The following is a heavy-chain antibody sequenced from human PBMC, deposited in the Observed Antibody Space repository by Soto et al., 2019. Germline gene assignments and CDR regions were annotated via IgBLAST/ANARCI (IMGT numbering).Heavy chain of an antibody. Sequence: QITLNESGPTVVRPTETLTLTCRFSGFSLTTSGVGVGWIRQSPGKAPEWLALIYWDDDKRYSASLKSRLTITKDTSKNQVFLTVSDLEPTDTATYYCAHRVLRTVFGLVTTTAIYFDFWGQGTPVAVSS. D-gene: IGHD3-3*01. V-gene: IGHV2-5*02. CDR2: IYWDDDK. J-gene: IGHJ4*02. CDR3: AHRVLRTVFGLVTTTAIYFDF. CDR1: GFSLTTSGVG.